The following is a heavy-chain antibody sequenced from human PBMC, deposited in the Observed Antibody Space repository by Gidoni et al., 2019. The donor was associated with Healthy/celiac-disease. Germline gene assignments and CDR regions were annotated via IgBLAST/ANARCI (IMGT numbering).Heavy chain of an antibody. CDR3: ALIVGATKMMSDAFDI. Sequence: EVQLVQSGAEVKKPGATVKISCKVSGYTFTDYYMHWVQQAPGTGLEWMGLVDPEDGETIYAEKFQGRVTITADTATDTAYMELSSLRSEDTAVYYCALIVGATKMMSDAFDIWGQGTMVTVSS. J-gene: IGHJ3*02. CDR2: VDPEDGET. V-gene: IGHV1-69-2*01. CDR1: GYTFTDYY. D-gene: IGHD1-26*01.